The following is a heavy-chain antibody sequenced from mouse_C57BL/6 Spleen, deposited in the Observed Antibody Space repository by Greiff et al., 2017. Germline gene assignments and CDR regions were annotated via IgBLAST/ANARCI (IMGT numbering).Heavy chain of an antibody. CDR2: IYPGSGST. CDR1: GYTFTSYW. V-gene: IGHV1-55*01. D-gene: IGHD1-1*01. J-gene: IGHJ4*01. Sequence: QVQLQQPGAELVKPGASVKMSCKASGYTFTSYWITWVKQRPGQGLEWIGDIYPGSGSTNYNEKFKSKATLTVDTSSSTAYTQLSSLTSEDSAVYYCARGFYGTYAMDYWGQGTSVTVSS. CDR3: ARGFYGTYAMDY.